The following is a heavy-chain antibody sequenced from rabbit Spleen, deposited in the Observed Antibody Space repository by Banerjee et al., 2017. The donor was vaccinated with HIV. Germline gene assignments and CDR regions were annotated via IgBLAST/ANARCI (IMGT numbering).Heavy chain of an antibody. D-gene: IGHD8-1*01. Sequence: QSLEESGGDLVKPGASLTLTCTASGFSFSSSDYMCWVRQAPGKGLEWISCIAGSSGFTYFASWAKGRFTISKTSSTTVTLQMTSLTVADTATYFCARDTGSSFSTYGMDLWGQGTLVTVS. CDR3: ARDTGSSFSTYGMDL. CDR1: GFSFSSSDY. J-gene: IGHJ6*01. V-gene: IGHV1S40*01. CDR2: IAGSSGFT.